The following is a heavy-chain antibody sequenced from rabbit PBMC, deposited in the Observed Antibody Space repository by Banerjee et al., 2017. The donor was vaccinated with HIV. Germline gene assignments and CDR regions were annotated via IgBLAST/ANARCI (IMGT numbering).Heavy chain of an antibody. Sequence: QEQLVESRGGLVQPGESLTLSCKASGFDLGSAYYMCWVRQAPGKGLEWIACIDAGSSGSIGYATWAKGRFTISKTSSTTVTLQMTSLTAADTASYFCARDLAGVIGWNFNLWGPGTLVTVS. CDR3: ARDLAGVIGWNFNL. CDR1: GFDLGSAYY. D-gene: IGHD4-1*01. V-gene: IGHV1S45*01. CDR2: IDAGSSGSI. J-gene: IGHJ4*01.